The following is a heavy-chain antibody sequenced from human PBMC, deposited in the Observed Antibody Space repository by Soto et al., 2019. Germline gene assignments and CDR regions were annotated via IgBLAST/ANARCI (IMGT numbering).Heavy chain of an antibody. CDR1: GGSISSYY. D-gene: IGHD2-2*01. J-gene: IGHJ6*03. V-gene: IGHV4-59*01. CDR2: IYYSGST. Sequence: SETLSLTCTVSGGSISSYYWSWIRQPPGKGLEWIGYIYYSGSTNYNPSLKSRVTISVDTSKNQFSLKLSSVTAADTAVYYCARAIVVVPAAMNYYYYMDVWGKGTTVTVSS. CDR3: ARAIVVVPAAMNYYYYMDV.